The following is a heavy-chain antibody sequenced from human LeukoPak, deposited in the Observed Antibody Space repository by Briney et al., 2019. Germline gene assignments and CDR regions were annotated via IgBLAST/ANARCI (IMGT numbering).Heavy chain of an antibody. D-gene: IGHD3-22*01. CDR3: ARAMDYYDSP. CDR2: IWYDGSNK. CDR1: GFTFGSHG. V-gene: IGHV3-33*01. J-gene: IGHJ5*02. Sequence: GGSLRLSCAASGFTFGSHGMHWVRQAPGKGLEWVAVIWYDGSNKYYGDSVKGRFTISRDNSKNTVYLQMNSLRAEDTAVYYCARAMDYYDSPWGQGTLVTVSS.